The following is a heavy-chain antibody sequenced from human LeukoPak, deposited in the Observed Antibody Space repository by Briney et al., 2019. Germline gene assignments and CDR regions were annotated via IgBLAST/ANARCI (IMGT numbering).Heavy chain of an antibody. CDR2: IYHSGST. D-gene: IGHD6-13*01. V-gene: IGHV4-38-2*01. CDR1: GYSISSGYY. CDR3: ASAPGPSLFDY. J-gene: IGHJ4*02. Sequence: SETLSLTCGVSGYSISSGYYWGWIRQPPGKGLEWIGSIYHSGSTYYNPSLRSPVTISVDTSKNQFSLKLSSVTAADTAVYYCASAPGPSLFDYWGQGTLVTVSS.